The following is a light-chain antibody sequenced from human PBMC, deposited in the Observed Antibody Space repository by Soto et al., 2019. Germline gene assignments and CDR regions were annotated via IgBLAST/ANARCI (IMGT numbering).Light chain of an antibody. CDR1: QGISKY. CDR2: AAS. Sequence: DIQMTQSPSSLSASVGDRVTITCRASQGISKYLAWYQQKTGKVPKLLISAASTLRSGVPSRFSGSGFGTEFTLTISSLQPEDVATYYCQRYNDVPRTFGQGTKVEIK. J-gene: IGKJ1*01. CDR3: QRYNDVPRT. V-gene: IGKV1-27*01.